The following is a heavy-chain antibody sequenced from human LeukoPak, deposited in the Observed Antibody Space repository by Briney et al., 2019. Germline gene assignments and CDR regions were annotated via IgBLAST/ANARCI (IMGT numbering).Heavy chain of an antibody. CDR3: ARFRQYQLHAFDI. CDR1: GGSIRSSSYY. CDR2: IYHSGST. V-gene: IGHV4-39*07. Sequence: PSETLSLTCTVSGGSIRSSSYYWGWIRQPPGKGLEWIGSIYHSGSTYYNLSLKSRVTISVDTSKNQFSLKLSSVTAADTAVYYCARFRQYQLHAFDIWGQGTMVTVSS. J-gene: IGHJ3*02. D-gene: IGHD2-2*01.